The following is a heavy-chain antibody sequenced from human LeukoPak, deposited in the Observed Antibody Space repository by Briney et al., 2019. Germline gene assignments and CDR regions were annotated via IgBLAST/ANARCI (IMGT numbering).Heavy chain of an antibody. Sequence: GGSLRLSCTASGFTFGDYAMSWFRQAPGKGLEWVGFIRSKAYGGITEYAASVKGRFTISRDDSKSIAYLQMNSLKTEDTAVYYCNAYYDSSGAGGDYWGQGTLVTVSS. J-gene: IGHJ4*02. CDR1: GFTFGDYA. CDR3: NAYYDSSGAGGDY. V-gene: IGHV3-49*03. CDR2: IRSKAYGGIT. D-gene: IGHD3-22*01.